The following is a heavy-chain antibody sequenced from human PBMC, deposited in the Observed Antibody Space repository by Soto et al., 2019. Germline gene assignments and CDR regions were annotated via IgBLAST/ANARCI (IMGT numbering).Heavy chain of an antibody. Sequence: ASVKVSCKASGYTFTSYGISWVRQAPGQGLEWMGWISAYNGNTNYAQKLQGRVTVTTDTSTSTAYMELRSLRSDDTAVYYCARDRARIAARPGTLDYWGQGTLVTVSS. D-gene: IGHD6-6*01. CDR1: GYTFTSYG. CDR2: ISAYNGNT. J-gene: IGHJ4*02. V-gene: IGHV1-18*01. CDR3: ARDRARIAARPGTLDY.